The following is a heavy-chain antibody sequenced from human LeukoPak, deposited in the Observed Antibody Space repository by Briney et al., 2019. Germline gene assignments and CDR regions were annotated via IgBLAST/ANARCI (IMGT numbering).Heavy chain of an antibody. V-gene: IGHV1-8*03. D-gene: IGHD7-27*01. CDR3: ARGLGSIPYYFDY. CDR2: MNPNSGNT. CDR1: GYTFTSYD. Sequence: ASVKVSCKASGYTFTSYDINWVRQATGQGLEWMGWMNPNSGNTGYAQKLQGRVTITRNTSISTAYMELSSLRSEDTAVYYCARGLGSIPYYFDYWGQGTLVTVSS. J-gene: IGHJ4*02.